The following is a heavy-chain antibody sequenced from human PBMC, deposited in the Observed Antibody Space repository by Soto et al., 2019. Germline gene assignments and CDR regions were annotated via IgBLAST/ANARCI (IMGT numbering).Heavy chain of an antibody. J-gene: IGHJ5*02. CDR1: GFTFGDSY. D-gene: IGHD2-15*01. V-gene: IGHV3-11*06. CDR2: ISPGSRYP. Sequence: PGGSLRLSCAGSGFTFGDSYMSWIRQAPGKGLEWLSYISPGSRYPAYADSVKGRFTISRDNAKRSLYLQMMSLTAEDTAIYYCVRGGGGGLFNPWGQGTMVTVSS. CDR3: VRGGGGGLFNP.